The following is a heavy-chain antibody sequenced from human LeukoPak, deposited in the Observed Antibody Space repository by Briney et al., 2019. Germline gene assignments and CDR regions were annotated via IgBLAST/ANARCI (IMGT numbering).Heavy chain of an antibody. J-gene: IGHJ4*02. D-gene: IGHD2-2*01. CDR1: GFPVSSNY. V-gene: IGHV3-53*01. CDR3: ARYHMANFDY. CDR2: IYSGGST. Sequence: GSPSLSCAVSGFPVSSNYMSWVRQAPGKGLEWVSVIYSGGSTYYADSVKGRFTISRDNSKNKLYLQMNSLRAEDTAVYYCARYHMANFDYWGQGTLVTVSS.